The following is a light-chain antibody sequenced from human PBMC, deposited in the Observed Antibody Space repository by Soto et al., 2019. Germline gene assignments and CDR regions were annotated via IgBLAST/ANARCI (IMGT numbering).Light chain of an antibody. Sequence: QSVLTQPASVSGSPGQSITISCTGTSSDVGGHNYVSWYQQHPGKAPKVMIYEVSNRPSGVPNRFSGSKSGNTASLTISGLQAEDEADYYCSAYTSSSTLYVFGTGTKVTVL. J-gene: IGLJ1*01. CDR3: SAYTSSSTLYV. CDR2: EVS. V-gene: IGLV2-14*01. CDR1: SSDVGGHNY.